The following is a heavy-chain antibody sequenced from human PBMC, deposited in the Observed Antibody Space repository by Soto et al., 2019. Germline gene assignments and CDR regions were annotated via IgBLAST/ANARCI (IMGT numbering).Heavy chain of an antibody. CDR2: IYYSGST. V-gene: IGHV4-61*01. D-gene: IGHD1-26*01. Sequence: QVQLQESGPGLVKPSETLSLTCTVSGGSVSSGSYYWSWIRQPPGKGLERIGYIYYSGSTNYNPPHKSRVAITVETSKNQFYLKLSSVTVADTAVYCCARLVGATGFDYWGQGSLVTVTS. CDR1: GGSVSSGSYY. CDR3: ARLVGATGFDY. J-gene: IGHJ4*02.